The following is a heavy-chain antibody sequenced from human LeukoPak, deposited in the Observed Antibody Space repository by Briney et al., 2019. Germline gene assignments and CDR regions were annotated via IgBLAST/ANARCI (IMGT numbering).Heavy chain of an antibody. CDR2: INPNSGGT. J-gene: IGHJ3*02. Sequence: ASVKVSCEASGYTFTGYYMHWVRQAPGQGLEWMGWINPNSGGTNYAQKFQGRVTMTRDTSISTAYMELSRLRSDDTAVYYCARPGYSSGWYGLDDAFDIWGQGTMVTVSS. D-gene: IGHD6-19*01. CDR3: ARPGYSSGWYGLDDAFDI. CDR1: GYTFTGYY. V-gene: IGHV1-2*02.